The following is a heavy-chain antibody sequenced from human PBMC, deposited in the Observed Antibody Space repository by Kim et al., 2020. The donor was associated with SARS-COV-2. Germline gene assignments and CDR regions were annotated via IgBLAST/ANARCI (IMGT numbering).Heavy chain of an antibody. J-gene: IGHJ5*02. Sequence: ASVKVSCKASGYTFTSYGISWVRQAPGQGLEWMGWISAYNGNTNYAQKLQGRVTMTTDTSTSTAYMELRSLRSDDTAVYYCARSRAYDSSGYVGWFDPWGQGTLVTVSS. V-gene: IGHV1-18*04. CDR1: GYTFTSYG. D-gene: IGHD3-22*01. CDR2: ISAYNGNT. CDR3: ARSRAYDSSGYVGWFDP.